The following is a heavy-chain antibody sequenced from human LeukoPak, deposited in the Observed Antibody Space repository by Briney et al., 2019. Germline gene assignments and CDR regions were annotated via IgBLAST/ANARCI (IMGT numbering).Heavy chain of an antibody. J-gene: IGHJ4*02. Sequence: SVKVSCKASGCTFSSYAISWLRQAPGQGLEWMGRIIPILGIANYAQKFQGRVTITADKSTSTAYMELSSLRSEDTAVYYCAREGGGIVLMVYANFDYWGQGTLVTVSS. CDR3: AREGGGIVLMVYANFDY. CDR1: GCTFSSYA. D-gene: IGHD2-8*01. CDR2: IIPILGIA. V-gene: IGHV1-69*04.